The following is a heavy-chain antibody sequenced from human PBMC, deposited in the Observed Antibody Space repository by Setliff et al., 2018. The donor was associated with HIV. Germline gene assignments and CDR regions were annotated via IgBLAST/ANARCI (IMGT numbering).Heavy chain of an antibody. V-gene: IGHV4-39*07. D-gene: IGHD2-8*01. J-gene: IGHJ4*02. CDR2: IYYSGST. Sequence: PSETLSLTCTVTDDSISRSSYYWAWIRQSPGKGLEWIGSIYYSGSTYYNPSLKSRVTISVDTSKNQFSLKLSSVTAADTAVYYCASGPYCSNGVCRDWVWFFDYWGQGKVVTAPQ. CDR1: DDSISRSSYY. CDR3: ASGPYCSNGVCRDWVWFFDY.